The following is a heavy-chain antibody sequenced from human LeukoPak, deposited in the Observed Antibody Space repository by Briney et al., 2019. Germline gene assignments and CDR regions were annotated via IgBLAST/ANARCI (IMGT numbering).Heavy chain of an antibody. J-gene: IGHJ5*02. CDR1: GFTFSSYA. CDR3: AKDTSRTAQYDFPNWFDP. Sequence: PGGSLRLSCAASGFTFSSYAMSWVRQAPGKGLEWVSAISGNGGTTYYSDSVKGRFTFSRDNSKNTLYLQMNSLRAEDTAVYYCAKDTSRTAQYDFPNWFDPWGQGTLVTVSS. D-gene: IGHD3-3*01. V-gene: IGHV3-23*01. CDR2: ISGNGGTT.